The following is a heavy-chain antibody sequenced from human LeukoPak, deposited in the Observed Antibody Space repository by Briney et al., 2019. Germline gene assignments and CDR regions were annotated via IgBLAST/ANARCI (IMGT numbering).Heavy chain of an antibody. D-gene: IGHD3-22*01. Sequence: ASVKVSCKASGYTFTSYDINWVRQATGQGLEWMGWMNPNSGNTGYAQKFQGRVTITRNTSISTAYMELSSLKASDTAMYYCAREYYYDSSGYRPGRSEYAFDIWGQGTMVTVSS. J-gene: IGHJ3*02. CDR1: GYTFTSYD. CDR2: MNPNSGNT. V-gene: IGHV1-8*03. CDR3: AREYYYDSSGYRPGRSEYAFDI.